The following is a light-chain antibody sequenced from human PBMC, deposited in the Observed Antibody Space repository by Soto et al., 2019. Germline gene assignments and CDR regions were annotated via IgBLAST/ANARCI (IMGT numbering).Light chain of an antibody. CDR2: EVT. J-gene: IGLJ3*02. V-gene: IGLV2-23*02. CDR1: SSDVGSYDL. Sequence: QSALTQPASVSGSPGQSITISCAGTSSDVGSYDLVSWYQQHPGKAPKLMIYEVTKRHSGVSDRLSGSKSGNTASLTISGLQAEDEADYYCCSYAGGSTSVVFGGGTKLTVL. CDR3: CSYAGGSTSVV.